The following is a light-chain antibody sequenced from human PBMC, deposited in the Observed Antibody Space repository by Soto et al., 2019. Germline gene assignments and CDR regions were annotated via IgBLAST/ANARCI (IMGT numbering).Light chain of an antibody. Sequence: QSALTQPASVSGSPGQSVTISCTGTNSDIGGYNYVSWYQQHPGKAPKLMIYEGSKRPSGVSNRFSGSKSGNTASLTISGLQAEDEADYYCCSYAGSSTFDVVFGGGTKLTVL. CDR1: NSDIGGYNY. J-gene: IGLJ2*01. CDR3: CSYAGSSTFDVV. V-gene: IGLV2-23*03. CDR2: EGS.